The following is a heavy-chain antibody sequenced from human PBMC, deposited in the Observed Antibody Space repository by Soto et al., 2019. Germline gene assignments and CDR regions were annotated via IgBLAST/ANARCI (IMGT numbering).Heavy chain of an antibody. CDR3: ARQGPGSY. CDR1: GYIFSTYW. J-gene: IGHJ4*02. CDR2: IFPGDSET. V-gene: IGHV5-51*01. Sequence: GEALKISCKCSGYIFSTYWIVLVRQIPGKGLEWMGLIFPGDSETTYGPSFKGHVSISADTSISTAYLQWDSLKTSDSAIYYCARQGPGSYWGQGTQVTVSS. D-gene: IGHD2-15*01.